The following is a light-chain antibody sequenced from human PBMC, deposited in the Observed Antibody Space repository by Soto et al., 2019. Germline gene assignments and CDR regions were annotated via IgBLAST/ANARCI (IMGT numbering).Light chain of an antibody. CDR2: DDS. V-gene: IGLV3-21*02. Sequence: YELTQPPSVSVAPGQTASITCGGDNIVSRSVHWYQQKPGQAPVVVVNDDSDRPSGIPERFSGSNSGNTATLTISRVEAGDEADYYCQVWDNYSASFGGGTKVTVL. CDR1: NIVSRS. J-gene: IGLJ2*01. CDR3: QVWDNYSAS.